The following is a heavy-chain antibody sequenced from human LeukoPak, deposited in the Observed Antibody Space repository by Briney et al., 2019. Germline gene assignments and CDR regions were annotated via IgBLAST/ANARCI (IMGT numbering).Heavy chain of an antibody. CDR2: ISYDGSNK. CDR1: GFTLRSYA. Sequence: PGRSLRLSCAASGFTLRSYAMHWVRQAPGKGLEWVAVISYDGSNKYYADSVKGRFTISRDNSKNTLYLQMNSLRAEDTAVYYCARDFGVTNYHFDYWGQGTLVTVSS. D-gene: IGHD3-16*01. CDR3: ARDFGVTNYHFDY. V-gene: IGHV3-30-3*01. J-gene: IGHJ4*02.